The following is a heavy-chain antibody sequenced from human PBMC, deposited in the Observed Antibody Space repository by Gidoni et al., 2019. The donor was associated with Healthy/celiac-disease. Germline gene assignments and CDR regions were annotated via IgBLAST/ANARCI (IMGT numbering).Heavy chain of an antibody. CDR2: IYHSGGT. Sequence: QVQLQESGPGLVKPSETLSLTCTVSGYSISSGDYWGWLRQPPGKGLEWIGSIYHSGGTYYNPSLKSRVPLSVDTSKNQFSLKLSSVTAADTAVYYFASGGVANWFDPWGQGTLVTVSS. CDR1: GYSISSGDY. V-gene: IGHV4-38-2*02. D-gene: IGHD2-8*01. J-gene: IGHJ5*02. CDR3: ASGGVANWFDP.